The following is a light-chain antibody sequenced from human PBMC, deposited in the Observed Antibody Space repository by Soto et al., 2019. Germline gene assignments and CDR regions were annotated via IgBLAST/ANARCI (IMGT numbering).Light chain of an antibody. Sequence: ELVLTQSPGTLSLSPGPRSTLSSMVSQSGSSNFLAWYQQKPGQAPRLLIYGASNKATGVPDRFSGSGSGTDFTLTISRLEPEDFAVYYCQQYGRSSLTFGGGTKVDIK. V-gene: IGKV3-20*01. J-gene: IGKJ4*01. CDR2: GAS. CDR3: QQYGRSSLT. CDR1: QSGSSNF.